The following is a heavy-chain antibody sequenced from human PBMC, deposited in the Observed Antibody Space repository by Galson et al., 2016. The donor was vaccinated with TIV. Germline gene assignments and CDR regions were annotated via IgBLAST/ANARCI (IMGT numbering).Heavy chain of an antibody. Sequence: SVKVSCKASGGTFSNFVISWVRQAPGQGLEWMGSINPIFGTANYAQKFQGRVTITADTSASTAYMDLSSLKSEDTAVYYCARGGVTTDFWSNYYPGGMDVWGQGTTVTVSS. CDR2: INPIFGTA. CDR1: GGTFSNFV. CDR3: ARGGVTTDFWSNYYPGGMDV. J-gene: IGHJ6*02. D-gene: IGHD3-3*01. V-gene: IGHV1-69*06.